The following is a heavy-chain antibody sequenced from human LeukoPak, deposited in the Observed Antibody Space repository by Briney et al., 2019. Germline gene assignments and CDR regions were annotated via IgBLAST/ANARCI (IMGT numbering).Heavy chain of an antibody. CDR3: ARRFSGSYGVYYFDY. V-gene: IGHV4-59*08. CDR1: GGSISSYY. J-gene: IGHJ4*02. Sequence: SETLSLTCTVSGGSISSYYWSWIRQPPGKGLEWIGYIYYSGSTNYNPSLKSRVTISVDTSKNQFSLKLSSVTAADTAVYYCARRFSGSYGVYYFDYWAQGTLVTVSS. CDR2: IYYSGST. D-gene: IGHD1-26*01.